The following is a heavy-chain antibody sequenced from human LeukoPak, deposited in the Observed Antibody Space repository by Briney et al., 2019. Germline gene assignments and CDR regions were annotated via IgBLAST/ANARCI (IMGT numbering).Heavy chain of an antibody. V-gene: IGHV3-53*01. Sequence: GGSLRLSCAASGFTVINNYLQCVREGPEKSLECVSVIYCGGTTYYATSAKGRFTISRDSSKNTMYLQMSSPRVEDTAMYYCGRDVGLWGQGTLVTVSS. CDR1: GFTVINNY. CDR2: IYCGGTT. CDR3: GRDVGL. J-gene: IGHJ4*02.